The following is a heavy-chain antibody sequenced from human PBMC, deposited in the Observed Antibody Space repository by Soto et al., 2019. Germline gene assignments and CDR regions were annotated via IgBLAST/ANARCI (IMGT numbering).Heavy chain of an antibody. J-gene: IGHJ4*02. CDR1: GFSLTTSGVG. Sequence: QITLNESGPTQVKPRQTLTLTCTFSGFSLTTSGVGVGWIRQSPGKAPERLALIYWDDDKRYSPTLKSRLTLTMCTTKNHVVLTRADLGPADTATYYCAHRVLRTVFGLVTTTAIYFDFWGQGAPGAVSS. CDR3: AHRVLRTVFGLVTTTAIYFDF. V-gene: IGHV2-5*02. CDR2: IYWDDDK. D-gene: IGHD3-3*01.